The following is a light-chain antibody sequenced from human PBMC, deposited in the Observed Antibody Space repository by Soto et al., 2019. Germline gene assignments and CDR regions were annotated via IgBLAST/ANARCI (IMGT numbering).Light chain of an antibody. CDR3: QQYGSSPLYT. CDR2: GAS. CDR1: QSISSSY. V-gene: IGKV3-20*01. J-gene: IGKJ2*01. Sequence: EIVLTQSPGTLSLSPGERATLSCRTSQSISSSYLAWYQQKPGQAPRLLISGASSRATAIPDRFSGSGSGTDFTRSISRLEPEDFAVYYCQQYGSSPLYTFGQGTKLEIK.